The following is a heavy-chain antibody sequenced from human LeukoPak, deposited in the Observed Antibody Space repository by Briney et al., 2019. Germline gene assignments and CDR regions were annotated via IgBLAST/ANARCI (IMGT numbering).Heavy chain of an antibody. CDR1: GGSISGYF. J-gene: IGHJ4*02. V-gene: IGHV4-59*01. Sequence: SETLSLTCTVSGGSISGYFWSWIRQPPGQGLEWIGYIFYSGSTNYNSSLKSRVTISVDTSKNQVSLKLTFVTAADTAVYYCARKIRDGYIYFDYWGQGTLVTVSS. D-gene: IGHD5-24*01. CDR2: IFYSGST. CDR3: ARKIRDGYIYFDY.